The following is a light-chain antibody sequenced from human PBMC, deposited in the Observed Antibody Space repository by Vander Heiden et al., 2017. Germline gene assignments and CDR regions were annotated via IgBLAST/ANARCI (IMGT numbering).Light chain of an antibody. CDR2: VGGGGGVV. CDR1: SDYSDYK. J-gene: IGLJ3*02. Sequence: QPVLTQPPSASASLGASVTLTGTLSSDYSDYKVDWYHKRPGPGPRSVVRVGGGGGVVSKGDCIPDPFSVLGSGLNRYLTAKTIQEEDESDSACGAYHVSDTYVGYSVFGGGTKLTVL. CDR3: GAYHVSDTYVGYSV. V-gene: IGLV9-49*01.